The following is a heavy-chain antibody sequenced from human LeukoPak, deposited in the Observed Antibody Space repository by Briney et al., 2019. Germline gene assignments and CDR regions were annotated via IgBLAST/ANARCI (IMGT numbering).Heavy chain of an antibody. Sequence: SVKVSCKASGGTFSSYAISWVRQAPGQGLEWMGGIIPIFGTANYAQKFQGRVTITADESTSTAYMELSSLRSEDTAVYYCARVAVGASDYYYYMDVWGKGTTVTVSS. J-gene: IGHJ6*03. V-gene: IGHV1-69*13. CDR1: GGTFSSYA. D-gene: IGHD6-13*01. CDR3: ARVAVGASDYYYYMDV. CDR2: IIPIFGTA.